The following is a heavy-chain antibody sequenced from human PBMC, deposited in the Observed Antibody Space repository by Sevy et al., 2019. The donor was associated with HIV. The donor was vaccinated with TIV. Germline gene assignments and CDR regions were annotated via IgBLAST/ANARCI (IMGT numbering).Heavy chain of an antibody. D-gene: IGHD4-17*01. J-gene: IGHJ6*02. CDR2: ISGSDDAI. CDR3: ARDHLKDGDLGDYYYFAMDV. Sequence: GGSLRLSCAASGFTFSDYYMSWIRQAPGKGLEWISYISGSDDAIYYADSVKGRFSISRDNAKNSLYLQLTSLRPEDTAVYYCARDHLKDGDLGDYYYFAMDVWGQGTTVTISS. V-gene: IGHV3-11*01. CDR1: GFTFSDYY.